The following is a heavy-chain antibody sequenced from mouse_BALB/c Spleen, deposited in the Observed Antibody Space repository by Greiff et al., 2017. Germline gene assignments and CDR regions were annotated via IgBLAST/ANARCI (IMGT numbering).Heavy chain of an antibody. CDR1: GFTFSSFG. D-gene: IGHD4-1*01. J-gene: IGHJ4*01. Sequence: EVKLVESGGGLVQPGGSRKLSCAASGFTFSSFGMHWVRQAPEKGLEWVAYISSGSSTIYYADTVKGRFTISRDNPKNTLFLQMTSLRSEDTAMYYCASWGYAMDYWGQGTSVTVSS. V-gene: IGHV5-17*02. CDR2: ISSGSSTI. CDR3: ASWGYAMDY.